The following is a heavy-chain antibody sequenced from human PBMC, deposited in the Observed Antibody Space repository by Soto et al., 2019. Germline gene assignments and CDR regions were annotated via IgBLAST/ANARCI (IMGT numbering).Heavy chain of an antibody. Sequence: SETLSLTCTVSGGSISGYYWTWIRQPPGKGLEWIGYIYYSGSTNYNPSLKSRVTISVDTSKKQLSLKLRSVPAADTAVYYCARAFRGGDYWGQGTLVTVSS. D-gene: IGHD3-10*01. CDR1: GGSISGYY. V-gene: IGHV4-59*01. J-gene: IGHJ4*02. CDR3: ARAFRGGDY. CDR2: IYYSGST.